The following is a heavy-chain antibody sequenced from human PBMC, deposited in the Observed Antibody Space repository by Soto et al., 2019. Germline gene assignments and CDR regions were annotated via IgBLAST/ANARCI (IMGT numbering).Heavy chain of an antibody. J-gene: IGHJ4*02. V-gene: IGHV4-34*01. CDR2: INVIGST. Sequence: PSETLSLTCAVYGGSFSSYHWSWIRQPPGKGLEWIGEINVIGSTNYNPSLKSRVTISVDTPKNQFSLKLTSMTAADTAVYYCARGYDTALAPIFWGQGSMVTVYS. CDR3: ARGYDTALAPIF. CDR1: GGSFSSYH. D-gene: IGHD5-18*01.